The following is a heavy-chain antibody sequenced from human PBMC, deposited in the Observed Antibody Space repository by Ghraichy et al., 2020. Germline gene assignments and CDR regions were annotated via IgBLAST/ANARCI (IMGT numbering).Heavy chain of an antibody. D-gene: IGHD5-18*01. CDR1: GGSFSGYY. CDR2: INHSGST. J-gene: IGHJ6*03. Sequence: SQTLSLTCAVYGGSFSGYYWSWIRQPPGKGLEWIGEINHSGSTNYNPSLKSRVTISVDTSKNQFSLKLSSVTAADTAVYYCARGRGYSYTYYYMDVWGKGTTVTVSS. V-gene: IGHV4-34*01. CDR3: ARGRGYSYTYYYMDV.